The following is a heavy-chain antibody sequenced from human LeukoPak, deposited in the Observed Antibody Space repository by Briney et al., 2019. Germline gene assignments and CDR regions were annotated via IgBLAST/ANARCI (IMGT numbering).Heavy chain of an antibody. CDR3: AKDSSGYYGYFDL. CDR2: IKQDGTEK. CDR1: GFTFTTYW. Sequence: PGGSLRLSCAASGFTFTTYWMSWVRQAPGKGLEWVANIKQDGTEKYYVDSVKGRFTISRDNAKNSLYLQMNSLRAEDMALYYCAKDSSGYYGYFDLWGRGTLVTVSS. J-gene: IGHJ2*01. D-gene: IGHD3-22*01. V-gene: IGHV3-7*03.